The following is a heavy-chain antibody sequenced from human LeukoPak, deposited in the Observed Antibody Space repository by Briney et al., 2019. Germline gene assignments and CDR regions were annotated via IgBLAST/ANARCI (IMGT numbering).Heavy chain of an antibody. D-gene: IGHD2-2*01. V-gene: IGHV3-30-3*01. CDR2: ISYDGSNK. J-gene: IGHJ5*02. Sequence: PGGSLRLSCAASGFTFSSYAMHWVRQAPGKGLEWVAVISYDGSNKYYADSVKGRFTISRDNSKNTLYLQMNSLRAEDTAVYYCARRGDCSSTSCYSFDNWFDPWGQGTLVTVSS. CDR1: GFTFSSYA. CDR3: ARRGDCSSTSCYSFDNWFDP.